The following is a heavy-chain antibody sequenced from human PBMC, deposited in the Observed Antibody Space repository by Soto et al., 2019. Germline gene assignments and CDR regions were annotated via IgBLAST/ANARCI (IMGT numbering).Heavy chain of an antibody. V-gene: IGHV3-48*01. CDR2: VSGDGGGK. CDR3: SDTRTDSSGYFGY. D-gene: IGHD3-22*01. Sequence: GGSLRLSCAVSGFTFNSYSMNWVRQAPGKGLEWVSYVSGDGGGKYYADSVKGRFTISRDNAKNTLYLQMSSLRVEDTAVYYCSDTRTDSSGYFGYWGQGTLVTVSS. J-gene: IGHJ4*02. CDR1: GFTFNSYS.